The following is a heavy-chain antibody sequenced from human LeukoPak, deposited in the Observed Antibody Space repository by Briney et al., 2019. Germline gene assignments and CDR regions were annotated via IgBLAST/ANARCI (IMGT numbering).Heavy chain of an antibody. Sequence: ASVKVSCKASGGTFSSYAISWVRQAPGQGLEWMGRIIPIFGTANYAQKFQGRVTITADKSTSTAYMELSSLRPEDTAVYYCARHKTHCSGGSCYNYYFDYWGQGTLVTVSS. CDR2: IIPIFGTA. CDR3: ARHKTHCSGGSCYNYYFDY. D-gene: IGHD2-15*01. J-gene: IGHJ4*02. CDR1: GGTFSSYA. V-gene: IGHV1-69*06.